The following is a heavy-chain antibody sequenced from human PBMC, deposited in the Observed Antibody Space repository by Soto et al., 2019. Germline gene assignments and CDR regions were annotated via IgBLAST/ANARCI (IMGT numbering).Heavy chain of an antibody. D-gene: IGHD3-10*01. CDR3: AFGSGSLEF. V-gene: IGHV1-18*01. Sequence: QVQLVQSGAEVKKPGASTKVSCRASGYPFSNFDVTWVRQAPGQGLEWMGWISTDNVNADSAQKFQGRVTMTIDRSTSTAYMDLKSLRSDDTAVYFCAFGSGSLEFWGQGTQVTVSS. J-gene: IGHJ4*02. CDR1: GYPFSNFD. CDR2: ISTDNVNA.